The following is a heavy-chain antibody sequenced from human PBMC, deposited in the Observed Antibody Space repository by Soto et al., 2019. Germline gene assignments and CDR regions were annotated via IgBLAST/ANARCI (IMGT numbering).Heavy chain of an antibody. J-gene: IGHJ5*02. Sequence: PSETLSLTCTVSGGSISSSSYFWGWIRQPPGKGLEWIGSIYYSGSTNYNPSLKSRVTISVDTSKNQFSLKLSSVTAADTAVYYCARDTGPELLWFGVFDPWGQGTLVTVSS. CDR2: IYYSGST. D-gene: IGHD3-10*01. CDR3: ARDTGPELLWFGVFDP. V-gene: IGHV4-39*07. CDR1: GGSISSSSYF.